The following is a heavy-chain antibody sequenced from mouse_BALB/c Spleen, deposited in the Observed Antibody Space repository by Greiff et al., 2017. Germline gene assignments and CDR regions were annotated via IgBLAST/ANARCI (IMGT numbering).Heavy chain of an antibody. D-gene: IGHD2-4*01. CDR3: ARNYDYDRGVFAY. CDR1: GYTFTDYY. Sequence: VQLQQSGAELARPGASVKLSCKASGYTFTDYYINWVKQRTGQGLEWIGEIYPGSGNTYYNEKFKGKATLTADKSSSTAYMQLSSLTSEDSAVYFCARNYDYDRGVFAYWGQGTLVTVSA. J-gene: IGHJ3*01. CDR2: IYPGSGNT. V-gene: IGHV1-77*01.